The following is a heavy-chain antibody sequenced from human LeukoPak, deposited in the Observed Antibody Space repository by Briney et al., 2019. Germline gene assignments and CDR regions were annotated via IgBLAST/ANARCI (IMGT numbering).Heavy chain of an antibody. D-gene: IGHD1-26*01. Sequence: ASVKVSCKASGYTFTSYHIHWVRQAPGQGLEWMGIINPPDGGTSYTQKFRGRLTMTRDTSTSTVYMDLSSMRSEDTAVYYCAREGVGSYFFDYWGQGTLVTVSS. CDR2: INPPDGGT. CDR3: AREGVGSYFFDY. V-gene: IGHV1-46*01. CDR1: GYTFTSYH. J-gene: IGHJ4*02.